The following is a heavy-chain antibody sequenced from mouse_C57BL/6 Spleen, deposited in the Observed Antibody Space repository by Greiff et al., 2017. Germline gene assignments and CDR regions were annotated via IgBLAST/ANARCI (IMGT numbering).Heavy chain of an antibody. CDR3: ARSESYYFDY. J-gene: IGHJ2*01. Sequence: QVQLQQPGAELVKPGASVKMSCKASGYTFPSYWITWVKQRPGQGLQWIGDIYPGSGSTNYNEKFKSKATLTVDTSSRTAYMQLSSLTSEDSAVYYCARSESYYFDYWGQGTTLTVSS. CDR2: IYPGSGST. CDR1: GYTFPSYW. V-gene: IGHV1-55*01.